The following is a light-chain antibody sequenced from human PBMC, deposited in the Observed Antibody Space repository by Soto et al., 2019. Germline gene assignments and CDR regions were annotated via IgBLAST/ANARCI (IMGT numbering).Light chain of an antibody. CDR3: HQRQSWPRT. CDR2: LTS. J-gene: IGKJ1*01. CDR1: QSVSSY. V-gene: IGKV3-11*01. Sequence: EIVLTQSPATLSLSPGERATLSCRASQSVSSYLAWCQQKPGQAPRLLIYLTSNRAAGIPARFSGSGSGTDFTLTISDVEPEDFAVYYCHQRQSWPRTFGQGTKVDIK.